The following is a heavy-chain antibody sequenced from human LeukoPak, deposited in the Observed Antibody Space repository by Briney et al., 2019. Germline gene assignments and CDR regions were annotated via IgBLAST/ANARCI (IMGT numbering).Heavy chain of an antibody. V-gene: IGHV4-59*08. CDR1: GGSISSYY. J-gene: IGHJ6*02. Sequence: SETLSLTCTVSGGSISSYYWSWIRQPPGKGLEWIGYIYYSGSTNYNPSLKSRVSISVDTSKNQFSLKLSSVTAADTAVYYCARLLGSAMVPYYYYGMDVWGQGTTVTVSS. CDR3: ARLLGSAMVPYYYYGMDV. D-gene: IGHD5-18*01. CDR2: IYYSGST.